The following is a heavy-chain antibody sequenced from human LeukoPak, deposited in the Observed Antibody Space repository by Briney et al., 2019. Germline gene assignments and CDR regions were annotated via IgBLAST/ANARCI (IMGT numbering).Heavy chain of an antibody. J-gene: IGHJ3*01. CDR2: INSGGIT. CDR3: VNRAL. CDR1: GLTVSDNC. Sequence: GGSLRLSCAASGLTVSDNCMSWVRQAPGKQLEWVSGINSGGITYYAESVRGRLTISRDSSKNTLYLQMDSLRAEDTAMYYCVNRALWGQGTMVTVSS. D-gene: IGHD5-24*01. V-gene: IGHV3-53*01.